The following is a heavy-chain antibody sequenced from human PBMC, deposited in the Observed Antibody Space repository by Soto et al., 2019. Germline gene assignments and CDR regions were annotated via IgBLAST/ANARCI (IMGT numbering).Heavy chain of an antibody. D-gene: IGHD3-16*01. J-gene: IGHJ4*02. CDR2: IKSDGSST. V-gene: IGHV3-23*01. CDR3: AQLGLMTFSHKHYFNH. CDR1: GFSFDNYG. Sequence: GGPLRLSCVASGFSFDNYGMSWVRQAPGKGLEWVSAIKSDGSSTYYAASVKDRFTISRDNSKNTLYLQLNSLRAEDTAVYYCAQLGLMTFSHKHYFNHWGRGTLVTVS.